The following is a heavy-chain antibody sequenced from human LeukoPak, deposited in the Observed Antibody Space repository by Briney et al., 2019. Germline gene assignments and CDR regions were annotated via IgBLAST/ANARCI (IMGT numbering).Heavy chain of an antibody. J-gene: IGHJ5*02. Sequence: SSETLSLTCTVSGGSISSYYWSWIRQPPGKGLEWIGEINHSGSTNYNPSLKSRVTISVDTSKNQFSLKLSSVSAADTAVYYCAGSIVVVTARSNWFDPWGQGTLVTVSS. CDR3: AGSIVVVTARSNWFDP. V-gene: IGHV4-34*01. D-gene: IGHD2-21*02. CDR1: GGSISSYY. CDR2: INHSGST.